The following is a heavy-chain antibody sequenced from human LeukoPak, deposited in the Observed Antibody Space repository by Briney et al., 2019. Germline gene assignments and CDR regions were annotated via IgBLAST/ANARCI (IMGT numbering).Heavy chain of an antibody. V-gene: IGHV3-21*01. CDR1: GFTFSSYS. Sequence: GGSLRLSCAASGFTFSSYSMNWVRQAPGKGLEWVSSISSSSSYIYYADSVKGRFTISRDNAKNSLYLQMNSLRAEDCSGGSCSDNWFDPWGQGTLVTVSS. D-gene: IGHD2-15*01. CDR2: ISSSSSYI. J-gene: IGHJ5*02. CDR3: SDNWFDP.